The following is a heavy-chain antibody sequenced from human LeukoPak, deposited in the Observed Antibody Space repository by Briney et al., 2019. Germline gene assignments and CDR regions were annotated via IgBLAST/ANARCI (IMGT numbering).Heavy chain of an antibody. J-gene: IGHJ4*02. Sequence: GGSLRLSCAASGFTFSDYYMSWIRQAPGKGLEWVSYISSSGSTIYYADSVKGRFIISRDNSKNTLYLQMNSLRAEDTAVYYCAREGDYGDHGAFDYWGQGTLVTVSS. V-gene: IGHV3-11*04. CDR2: ISSSGSTI. D-gene: IGHD4-17*01. CDR1: GFTFSDYY. CDR3: AREGDYGDHGAFDY.